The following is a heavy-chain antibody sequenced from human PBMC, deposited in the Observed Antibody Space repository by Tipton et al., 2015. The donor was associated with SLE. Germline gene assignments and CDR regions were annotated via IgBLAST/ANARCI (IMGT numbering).Heavy chain of an antibody. D-gene: IGHD7-27*01. CDR1: GFTFSSYW. J-gene: IGHJ4*02. CDR2: IKQGGSEK. Sequence: GSLRLSCAASGFTFSSYWMSWVRQAPGKGLEWVANIKQGGSEKYYVDSVKGRFTISRDNAKNSLYLQMNSLRAEDTAVYYCARGCSLKTGFFDYWGQGTLVTVSS. V-gene: IGHV3-7*01. CDR3: ARGCSLKTGFFDY.